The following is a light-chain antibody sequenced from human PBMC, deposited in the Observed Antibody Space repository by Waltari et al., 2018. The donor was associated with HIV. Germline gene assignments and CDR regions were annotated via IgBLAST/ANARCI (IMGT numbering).Light chain of an antibody. CDR1: YIGTKS. V-gene: IGLV3-9*01. CDR3: QVWDSGAVI. J-gene: IGLJ2*01. Sequence: YEVTQARSVSVTLGPTAKITCGGHYIGTKSDHWYQQSPGQAPTLGIFGVSGRPSGVPDRFSGSSSGNLATLSINRVQSGDEADYYCQVWDSGAVIFGGGTKLTV. CDR2: GVS.